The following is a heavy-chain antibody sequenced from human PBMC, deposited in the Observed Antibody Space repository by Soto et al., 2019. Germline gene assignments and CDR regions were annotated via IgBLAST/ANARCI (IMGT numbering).Heavy chain of an antibody. D-gene: IGHD6-6*01. CDR1: GGSFSGYY. J-gene: IGHJ4*02. CDR3: SSLHSRSFGAEDF. CDR2: INHSGST. Sequence: QVQLQQWGAGLLKPSETLSLTCAVYGGSFSGYYWSWIRQPPGKGLEWIGEINHSGSTNYNPSLKSPVNQSVDNSQKQFLLKLSSVTAADTAVDYLSSLHSRSFGAEDFWGQGTLVT. V-gene: IGHV4-34*01.